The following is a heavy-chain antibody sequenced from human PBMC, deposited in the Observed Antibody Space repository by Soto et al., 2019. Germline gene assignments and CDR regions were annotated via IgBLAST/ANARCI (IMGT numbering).Heavy chain of an antibody. CDR2: IYYSGST. J-gene: IGHJ4*02. D-gene: IGHD3-3*01. CDR3: ARVRADYDFWSGYYKPLYFDY. V-gene: IGHV4-59*01. CDR1: GGSISSYY. Sequence: SETLSLTCTVSGGSISSYYWSRILQPPGKGLEWIGYIYYSGSTNYNPSLKSRVTISVDTSKNQFSLKLSSVTAADTAVYYCARVRADYDFWSGYYKPLYFDYWGQGTLVTVSS.